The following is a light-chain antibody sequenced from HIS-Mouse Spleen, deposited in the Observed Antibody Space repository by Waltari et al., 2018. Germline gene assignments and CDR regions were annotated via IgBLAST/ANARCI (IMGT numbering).Light chain of an antibody. CDR1: ALPNKY. V-gene: IGLV3-10*01. J-gene: IGLJ2*01. CDR2: EDS. Sequence: SYELTQPPSVSVSPGQTARITSSGDALPNKYAYLYQQKSGQAPVLVIYEDSKRPSGIPERFSGSSSGTMATLTISGAQVEDEADYYCYSTDSSGNHRVFGGGTKLTVL. CDR3: YSTDSSGNHRV.